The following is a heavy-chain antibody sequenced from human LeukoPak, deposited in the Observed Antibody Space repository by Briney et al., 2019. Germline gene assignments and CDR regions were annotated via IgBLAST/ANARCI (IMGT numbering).Heavy chain of an antibody. J-gene: IGHJ3*02. D-gene: IGHD5-18*01. Sequence: GGSLRLSCAASGFTFSDFNFPWVRQAPGKELEWMAFISHDGSKNQHADSVKGRFTISRDNSKSTLYLQMNSLRIEDTAVYYCVREGIELGPAFDIWGQGTMVTVSS. V-gene: IGHV3-30-3*01. CDR1: GFTFSDFN. CDR3: VREGIELGPAFDI. CDR2: ISHDGSKN.